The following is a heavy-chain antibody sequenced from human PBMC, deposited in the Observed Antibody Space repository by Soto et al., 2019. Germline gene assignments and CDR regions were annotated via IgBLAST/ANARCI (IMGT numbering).Heavy chain of an antibody. Sequence: QVQLQQWGAGLPRPSETLSLTCAVYGAPFSGYYWPWIRQPPGKGLEWIGEINHTGSTKYNPSLKSRVTISLDTSKNQFSLSLRSVTAADTAVYYCARGREIFGAVTPFDYWGQGTQVAVSS. J-gene: IGHJ4*02. CDR1: GAPFSGYY. V-gene: IGHV4-34*02. CDR2: INHTGST. D-gene: IGHD3-3*01. CDR3: ARGREIFGAVTPFDY.